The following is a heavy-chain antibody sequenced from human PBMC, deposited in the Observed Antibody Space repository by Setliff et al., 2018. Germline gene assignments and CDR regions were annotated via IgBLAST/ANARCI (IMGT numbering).Heavy chain of an antibody. D-gene: IGHD3-10*01. J-gene: IGHJ5*02. Sequence: TVSGGSISDSSWSWIRQPPGKGLEWIGCISSIGNTYYNPSLGSRLTISADTSNNQFSLNLISVTAADTAVYYCARERGFAGYYGSWTHQSFDLWGQGSLVTVSS. CDR2: ISSIGNT. V-gene: IGHV4-4*08. CDR3: ARERGFAGYYGSWTHQSFDL. CDR1: GGSISDSS.